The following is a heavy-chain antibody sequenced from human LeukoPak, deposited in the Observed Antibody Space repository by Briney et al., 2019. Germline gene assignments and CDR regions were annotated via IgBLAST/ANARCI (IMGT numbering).Heavy chain of an antibody. D-gene: IGHD3-10*01. CDR2: ISSSSSYI. CDR3: ARDMVRGVVASMDV. CDR1: GFTFSSNS. Sequence: GGSLRLSCAASGFTFSSNSMNWVRQAPGKGLECVSSISSSSSYIYYADSVKGRFTISRDNAKNSLYLQMSSLRAEDTAVYYCARDMVRGVVASMDVWGKGTTVTVSS. J-gene: IGHJ6*04. V-gene: IGHV3-21*01.